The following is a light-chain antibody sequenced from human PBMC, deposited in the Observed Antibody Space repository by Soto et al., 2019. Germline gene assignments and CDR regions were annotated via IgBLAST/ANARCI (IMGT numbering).Light chain of an antibody. Sequence: EIVLTQSPATLSLSPGERATLSCRASQSVNNYFPWYQQKPGQAPRLLIYEVSKRATGIPARFSGSGSGTDFTLTSSSLEPEDFAVYYCQQRSAWPRTFGGGTKVEVK. CDR2: EVS. V-gene: IGKV3-11*01. CDR1: QSVNNY. J-gene: IGKJ4*01. CDR3: QQRSAWPRT.